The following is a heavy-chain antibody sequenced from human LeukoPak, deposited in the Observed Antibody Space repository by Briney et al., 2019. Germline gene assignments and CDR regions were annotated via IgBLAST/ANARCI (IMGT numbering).Heavy chain of an antibody. D-gene: IGHD4-23*01. J-gene: IGHJ4*02. CDR3: VRGAAVTLADY. V-gene: IGHV3-53*01. Sequence: GGSLRLSCAASGFTVSSNYMSWVRQAPGKGLEWVSVIYSHGSTYYAESVKGRFTISRDNSKNTLYLQMNSLRAEDTAMYYRVRGAAVTLADYWGQGTLVTVSS. CDR2: IYSHGST. CDR1: GFTVSSNY.